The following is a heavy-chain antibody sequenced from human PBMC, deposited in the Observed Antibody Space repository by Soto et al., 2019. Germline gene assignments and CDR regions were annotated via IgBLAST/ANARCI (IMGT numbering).Heavy chain of an antibody. V-gene: IGHV3-7*05. CDR3: ARASLSTLDC. D-gene: IGHD1-1*01. CDR2: IKQDGSDK. Sequence: PGGSLRLSCAASGFTFSNYWMNWVRQAPGKGLEWVANIKQDGSDKYYVDSVKGRFTISRDNAKNSLYLQMNSLRAEDTAVYYCARASLSTLDCWGQGTLVTVSS. CDR1: GFTFSNYW. J-gene: IGHJ4*02.